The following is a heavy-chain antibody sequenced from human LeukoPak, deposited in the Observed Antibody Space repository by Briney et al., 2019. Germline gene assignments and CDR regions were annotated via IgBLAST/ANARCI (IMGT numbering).Heavy chain of an antibody. CDR3: ARKRGYYFDY. V-gene: IGHV4-39*01. Sequence: SETLSLTCTVSGGFISSSSYYWDWIRQPPGKGLEWIGSIYYNGSTNYNPSLKSRVAISVDTSKNQFSLKLSSVTGADTAVFYCARKRGYYFDYWGQGTLVTVSS. J-gene: IGHJ4*02. CDR1: GGFISSSSYY. CDR2: IYYNGST. D-gene: IGHD3-16*01.